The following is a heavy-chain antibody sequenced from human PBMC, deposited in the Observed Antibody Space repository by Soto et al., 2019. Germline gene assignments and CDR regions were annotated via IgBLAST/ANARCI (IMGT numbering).Heavy chain of an antibody. CDR1: GTSVSNYY. CDR3: ARGGIQLSYAFDY. V-gene: IGHV4-4*07. D-gene: IGHD5-18*01. CDR2: IYTSGST. Sequence: SETLSLTCSVSGTSVSNYYWSWIRQPAGKGLEHIGRIYTSGSTSYNPSLKSRVAMSMDTSQTQIYLNLTSVTAADTAVYYCARGGIQLSYAFDYWGQGILVTVSS. J-gene: IGHJ4*02.